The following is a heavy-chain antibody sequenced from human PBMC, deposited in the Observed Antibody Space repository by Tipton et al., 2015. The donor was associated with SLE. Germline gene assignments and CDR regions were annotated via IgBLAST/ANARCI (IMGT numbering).Heavy chain of an antibody. CDR3: ARAVSFYDFWSGYYRSWYVDL. CDR2: IYYSGST. Sequence: TLSLTCTVSGGSISSGGYYWSWIRQHPGKGLEWIGYIYYSGSTYYNPSLKSRVTISVDTSKNQFSLKLSSVTAADTAVYYCARAVSFYDFWSGYYRSWYVDLWGRGPLVTVSS. V-gene: IGHV4-31*03. D-gene: IGHD3-3*01. CDR1: GGSISSGGYY. J-gene: IGHJ2*01.